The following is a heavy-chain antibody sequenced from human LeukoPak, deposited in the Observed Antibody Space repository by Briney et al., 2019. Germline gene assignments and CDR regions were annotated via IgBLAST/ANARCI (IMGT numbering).Heavy chain of an antibody. CDR3: AREKRRYSGSYSFDY. D-gene: IGHD1-26*01. CDR2: INHSGST. V-gene: IGHV4-34*01. CDR1: GGSFSGYY. Sequence: PSETLSLTCAVYGGSFSGYYWSWIRQPPGKGLEWIGEINHSGSTNYNPSLKSRVTISVDTSKNQFSLKLSSVTAADTAVYYCAREKRRYSGSYSFDYWGQGTLVTVSS. J-gene: IGHJ4*02.